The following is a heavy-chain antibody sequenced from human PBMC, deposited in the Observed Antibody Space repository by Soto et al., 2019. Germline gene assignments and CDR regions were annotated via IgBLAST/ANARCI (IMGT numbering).Heavy chain of an antibody. J-gene: IGHJ6*02. CDR1: VYTYTGYY. D-gene: IGHD2-2*01. CDR3: AVPAGGYYGMDV. Sequence: GASVKVCCKASVYTYTGYYMHWVRQAPGQGLEWMGWINPNSGGTNYAQKFQGWVTMTRDTSISTAYMELSRLRSDDTAVYYCAVPAGGYYGMDVWGRGTTVTVSS. V-gene: IGHV1-2*04. CDR2: INPNSGGT.